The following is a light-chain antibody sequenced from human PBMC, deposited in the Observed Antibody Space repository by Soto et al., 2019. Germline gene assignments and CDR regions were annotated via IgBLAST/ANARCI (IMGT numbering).Light chain of an antibody. CDR3: QQYSSLPHT. V-gene: IGKV3-20*01. CDR1: QSVTNNY. Sequence: ESVLTQSPGTLSLSPGERATLSCRATQSVTNNYIAWYQQKPGQSPRLLIYGVSSRATDIPDRFSGSGSGTDFTLTISRLEPEDFVVYYCQQYSSLPHTFGQGTKLEVK. J-gene: IGKJ2*01. CDR2: GVS.